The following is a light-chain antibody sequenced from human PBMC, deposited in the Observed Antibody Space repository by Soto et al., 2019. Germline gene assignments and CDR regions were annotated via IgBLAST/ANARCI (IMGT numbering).Light chain of an antibody. J-gene: IGKJ3*01. CDR1: RGISSW. CDR3: QQYDSYSLT. Sequence: IQMTQAPSTLSASVGDRVTITCRASRGISSWLAWFQQKPGKAPKLLIYDASTLESGVPSRFSGSGSGTEFTLTITSLQPDDFATYFCQQYDSYSLTFGPGTRWIS. CDR2: DAS. V-gene: IGKV1-5*01.